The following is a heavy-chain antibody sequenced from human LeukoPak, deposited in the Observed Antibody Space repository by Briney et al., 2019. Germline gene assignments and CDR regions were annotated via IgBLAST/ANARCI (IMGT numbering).Heavy chain of an antibody. Sequence: ASVKVSCKASGYTFTSYGISWVRQAPGQGLEWMGWISAYNGNTNYAQKLQGRVTMTTDTSTSTAYMELRSLRSDDTAVYFCARDAGRYYDFWSGYYSSPTDFDYWGQGTLVTVSS. J-gene: IGHJ4*02. V-gene: IGHV1-18*01. CDR2: ISAYNGNT. CDR3: ARDAGRYYDFWSGYYSSPTDFDY. D-gene: IGHD3-3*01. CDR1: GYTFTSYG.